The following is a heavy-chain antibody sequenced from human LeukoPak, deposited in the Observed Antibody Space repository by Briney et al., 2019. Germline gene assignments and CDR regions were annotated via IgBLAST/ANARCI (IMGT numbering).Heavy chain of an antibody. J-gene: IGHJ3*02. D-gene: IGHD2-2*01. Sequence: GGSLRLSCAASGFIFSNSWMHWVCQAPEKGLEWVADIKCDGSEKCYVDSVKGRLTISRDDAKNSLYLQVNSLRAEDMTVYYCVRGVGSSTSCYVRAFDIWGQGTMVTVSS. V-gene: IGHV3-52*01. CDR1: GFIFSNSW. CDR3: VRGVGSSTSCYVRAFDI. CDR2: IKCDGSEK.